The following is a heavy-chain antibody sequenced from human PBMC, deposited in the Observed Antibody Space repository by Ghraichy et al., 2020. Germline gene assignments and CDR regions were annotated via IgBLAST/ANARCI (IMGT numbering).Heavy chain of an antibody. J-gene: IGHJ4*02. CDR1: GFTVSSNY. V-gene: IGHV3-53*01. CDR2: IYSGGST. Sequence: GSLRLSCAASGFTVSSNYMSWVRQAPGKGLEWVSVIYSGGSTYYADSVKGRFTISRDNSKNTLYLQMNSLRAEDMAVYYCATLDYDFWSGSPLTNWGQGTLVTVSS. CDR3: ATLDYDFWSGSPLTN. D-gene: IGHD3-3*01.